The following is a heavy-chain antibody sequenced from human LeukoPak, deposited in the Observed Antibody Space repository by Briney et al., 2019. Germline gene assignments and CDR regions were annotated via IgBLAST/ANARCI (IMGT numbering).Heavy chain of an antibody. CDR2: ISYDGSNK. J-gene: IGHJ6*02. D-gene: IGHD1-7*01. Sequence: GGSLRLSCAASGFTFSSYGMHWVRQAPGKGLEWVAVISYDGSNKYYADSVKGRFSISRDNSKNTLYLQMNSLRAEDTAVYYCAKDLGTTGDYYGMDVWGQGTTVTVSS. CDR1: GFTFSSYG. V-gene: IGHV3-30*18. CDR3: AKDLGTTGDYYGMDV.